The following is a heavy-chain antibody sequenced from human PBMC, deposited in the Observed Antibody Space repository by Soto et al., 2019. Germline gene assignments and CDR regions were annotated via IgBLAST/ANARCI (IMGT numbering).Heavy chain of an antibody. J-gene: IGHJ6*02. Sequence: EVQLVESGGGLVQPGGSLRLSCAASGFTFSSYSMNWVRQAPGKGLEWVSYISSSSSTIYYADSVKGRFTISRDNAKNSLYLQMNSLRDEDTAVYYCARDEVEMATITNYYGMDVWGQGTTVTVSS. CDR2: ISSSSSTI. CDR3: ARDEVEMATITNYYGMDV. D-gene: IGHD5-12*01. V-gene: IGHV3-48*02. CDR1: GFTFSSYS.